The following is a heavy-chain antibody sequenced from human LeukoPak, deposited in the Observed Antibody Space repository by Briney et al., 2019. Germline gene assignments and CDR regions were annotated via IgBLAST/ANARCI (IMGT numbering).Heavy chain of an antibody. CDR3: ARDYYYDSSSEDAFDI. D-gene: IGHD3-22*01. V-gene: IGHV4-59*11. CDR2: ISYRGRT. J-gene: IGHJ3*02. Sequence: SETLSLTCTVSGSSISSLYWSWIRQPPGKGLEWIGYISYRGRTNYNPSLKSRVTISVDTSKNQFSLRVSSVTAADTAVYYCARDYYYDSSSEDAFDIWGQGTMVTVSP. CDR1: GSSISSLY.